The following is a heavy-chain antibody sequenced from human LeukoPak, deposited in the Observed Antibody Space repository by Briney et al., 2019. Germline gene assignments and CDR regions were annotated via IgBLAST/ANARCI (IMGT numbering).Heavy chain of an antibody. J-gene: IGHJ4*02. CDR3: AKDSLADIDY. CDR2: IRHDGSIK. CDR1: GFIFSTYG. D-gene: IGHD3-16*01. V-gene: IGHV3-30*02. Sequence: PGGSLRLSCAASGFIFSTYGMYWVRQAPAKGLEWVAFIRHDGSIKNYADSVKGRYTISRDNSKNTLYLQMNSLRAEDTAVYYCAKDSLADIDYWGQGTLVTVSS.